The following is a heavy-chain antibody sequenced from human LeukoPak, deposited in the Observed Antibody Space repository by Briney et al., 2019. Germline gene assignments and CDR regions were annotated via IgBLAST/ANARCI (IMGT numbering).Heavy chain of an antibody. V-gene: IGHV5-51*01. CDR3: VRRISIVGAIHAFDI. D-gene: IGHD1-26*01. CDR1: GYSFTSYW. CDR2: IYPGDSET. J-gene: IGHJ3*02. Sequence: GESLKISCKGSGYSFTSYWIGWVRQMPGKGLEWMGIIYPGDSETRYSPSFQGQVTISADKSISTAYLQWSSLRASDTAMYYCVRRISIVGAIHAFDIWGQGTVVTVSS.